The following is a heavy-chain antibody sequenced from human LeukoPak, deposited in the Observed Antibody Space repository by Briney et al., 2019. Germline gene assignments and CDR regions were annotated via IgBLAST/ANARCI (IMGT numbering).Heavy chain of an antibody. CDR3: ARVRDTLTAYYVHYFDY. CDR1: GVTFDDYG. Sequence: GGSLRLSCAASGVTFDDYGMGCVRQAPGKGLEWVSGINWNGGSIGYADSVKGRFTISRDNAKNSLYLQMNSLRAEDTALYYCARVRDTLTAYYVHYFDYWGQGSLVTVSS. J-gene: IGHJ4*02. D-gene: IGHD3-9*01. V-gene: IGHV3-20*04. CDR2: INWNGGSI.